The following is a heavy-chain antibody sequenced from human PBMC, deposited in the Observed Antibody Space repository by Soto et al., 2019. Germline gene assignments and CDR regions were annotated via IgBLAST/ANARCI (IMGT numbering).Heavy chain of an antibody. CDR3: ARGRYYDFWSGYYVAGYYYYYMDV. Sequence: GASVKVSCKASGYTFTSYDINWVRQATGQGLEWMGWMNPNSGNTGYAQKFQGRVTMTRNTSISTAYMELSSLRFEDTAVYYCARGRYYDFWSGYYVAGYYYYYMDVWGKGTTVTVSS. J-gene: IGHJ6*03. CDR2: MNPNSGNT. CDR1: GYTFTSYD. V-gene: IGHV1-8*01. D-gene: IGHD3-3*01.